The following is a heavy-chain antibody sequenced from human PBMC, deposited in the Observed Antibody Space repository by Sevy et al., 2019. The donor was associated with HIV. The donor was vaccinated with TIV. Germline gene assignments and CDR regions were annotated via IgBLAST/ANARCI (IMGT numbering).Heavy chain of an antibody. V-gene: IGHV3-23*01. CDR3: ARGLGYCSGGSCYDFDY. CDR2: ISGTGLST. J-gene: IGHJ4*02. CDR1: GFTFSNYA. D-gene: IGHD2-15*01. Sequence: GGSLRLSCAASGFTFSNYAMNWVRQAPGKGLEWVSTISGTGLSTYYADSVKGRFTISRDNSKNTLYLQMNSLRDEDTVVYYCARGLGYCSGGSCYDFDYWGQGTLVTVSS.